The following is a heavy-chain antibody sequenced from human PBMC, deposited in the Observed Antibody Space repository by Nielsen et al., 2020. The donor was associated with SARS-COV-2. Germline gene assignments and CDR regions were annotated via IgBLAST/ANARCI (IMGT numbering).Heavy chain of an antibody. V-gene: IGHV5-51*01. J-gene: IGHJ3*02. D-gene: IGHD2-2*02. Sequence: GESLKISCKGSGYSFTSYWIGWVRQMPGKGLEWMGIIYPGDSDTRYSPSFQGQVTISADKSISTAYLQWSSLKASDTAMYYCARRGGYCSSTSCYTGGDAFDIWGQGTVVTVSS. CDR1: GYSFTSYW. CDR3: ARRGGYCSSTSCYTGGDAFDI. CDR2: IYPGDSDT.